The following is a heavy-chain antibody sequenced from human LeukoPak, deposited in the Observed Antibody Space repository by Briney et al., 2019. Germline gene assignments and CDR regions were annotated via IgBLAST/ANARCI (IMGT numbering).Heavy chain of an antibody. D-gene: IGHD2-21*01. J-gene: IGHJ4*02. V-gene: IGHV3-23*01. CDR3: AKVFRIGYSALFDY. CDR2: IYENGGTT. Sequence: GGSLRLSCVGSGFTFRSHAMSWVRQAPEKGLEFVSGIYENGGTTYYADSVKGRFSISRDNSKNTLYLQMDSLRGEDTAVYYCAKVFRIGYSALFDYWGQGALFPSP. CDR1: GFTFRSHA.